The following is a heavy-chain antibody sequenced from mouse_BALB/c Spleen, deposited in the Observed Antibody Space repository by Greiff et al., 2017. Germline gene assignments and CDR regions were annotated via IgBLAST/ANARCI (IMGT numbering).Heavy chain of an antibody. CDR2: ISSGGSYT. J-gene: IGHJ3*01. Sequence: DVKLVESGGGLMKPGGSLKLSCAASGFTFSSYAMSWVRQSPEKRLEWVAEISSGGSYTYYPDTVTGRFTISRDNAKNTLYLEMSSLRSEDTAMYYCAKDGYSFAYWGQGTLVTVSA. CDR3: AKDGYSFAY. CDR1: GFTFSSYA. V-gene: IGHV5-9-4*01. D-gene: IGHD2-3*01.